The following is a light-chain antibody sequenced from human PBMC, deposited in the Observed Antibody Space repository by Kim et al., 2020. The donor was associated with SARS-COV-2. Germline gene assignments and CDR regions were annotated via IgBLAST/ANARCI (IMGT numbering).Light chain of an antibody. J-gene: IGLJ2*01. CDR2: DVS. CDR1: SSDVGGYNY. Sequence: PGQSITISCTGTSSDVGGYNYVSWYHQHPGKAPKLMIYDVSNRPSGVSNRFSGSKSGNTASLTISGLQAEDEADYYCSSYTSSSVVFGGGTQLTVL. V-gene: IGLV2-14*03. CDR3: SSYTSSSVV.